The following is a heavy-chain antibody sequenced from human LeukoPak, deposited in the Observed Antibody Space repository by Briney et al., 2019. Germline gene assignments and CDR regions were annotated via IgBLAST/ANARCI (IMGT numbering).Heavy chain of an antibody. Sequence: GGSLRLSCAASGFTFSSYAMSWVRQAPGKGLEWVSAISGSGGSTYYADSVKGRFTISRDNSKNTLFLQMNNLRAEDTAVYYCAICSTIYYNYGMDVWGQGTTVTVSS. V-gene: IGHV3-23*01. J-gene: IGHJ6*02. CDR3: AICSTIYYNYGMDV. CDR2: ISGSGGST. CDR1: GFTFSSYA. D-gene: IGHD2-2*01.